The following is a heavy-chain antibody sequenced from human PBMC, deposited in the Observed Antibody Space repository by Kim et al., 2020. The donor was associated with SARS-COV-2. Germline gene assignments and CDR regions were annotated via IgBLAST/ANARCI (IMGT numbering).Heavy chain of an antibody. CDR1: GFTFSSYA. J-gene: IGHJ4*02. CDR3: ARDALPTYCSGGSCYYENYFDY. Sequence: GGSLRLSCAASGFTFSSYAMHWVRQAPGKGLEWVAVISYDGSNKYYADSVKGRFTISRDNSKNTLYLQMNNLRAEDTAVYYCARDALPTYCSGGSCYYENYFDYWGQGTLVTVSS. D-gene: IGHD2-15*01. CDR2: ISYDGSNK. V-gene: IGHV3-30-3*01.